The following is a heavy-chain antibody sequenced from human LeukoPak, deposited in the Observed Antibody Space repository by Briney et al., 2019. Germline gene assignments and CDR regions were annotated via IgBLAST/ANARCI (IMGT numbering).Heavy chain of an antibody. CDR2: IYYSGST. V-gene: IGHV4-61*01. CDR3: ARAYAFDI. J-gene: IGHJ3*02. Sequence: SETLSLTCTVSGGSVSSGNYYWSWIRQPPGKGLEWIGYIYYSGSTNFNPSLKSRVTISVDTSKNQFSLKLSSVTAADTAVYYCARAYAFDIWGQGTMVIVSS. CDR1: GGSVSSGNYY.